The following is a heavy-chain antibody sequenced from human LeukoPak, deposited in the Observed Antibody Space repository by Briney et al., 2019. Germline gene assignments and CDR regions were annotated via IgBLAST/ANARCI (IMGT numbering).Heavy chain of an antibody. CDR1: GGTFTSYA. J-gene: IGHJ1*01. CDR3: ARGPVVGANQH. CDR2: IIPIFGTA. D-gene: IGHD1-26*01. V-gene: IGHV1-69*13. Sequence: GASVKVSCKASGGTFTSYAISWVRQAPGQGLEWMGGIIPIFGTANYAQKFQGRVTITADESTSTAYMELSSLRSEDTAVYYCARGPVVGANQHWGQGTLVTVSS.